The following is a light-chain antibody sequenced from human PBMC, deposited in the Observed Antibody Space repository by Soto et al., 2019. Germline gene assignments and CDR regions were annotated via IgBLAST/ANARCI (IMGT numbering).Light chain of an antibody. CDR1: SSDVGAYNY. V-gene: IGLV2-11*01. CDR2: DVS. Sequence: QSVLTQPRSVSGSPGQSVTISCTGTSSDVGAYNYVSWYQQHPGKAPKFMIYDVSKRPSGVPDRFSGSKSGNTASLTISGLQADDEADYYCCSYAGTYSYVLGTGTKVTVL. CDR3: CSYAGTYSYV. J-gene: IGLJ1*01.